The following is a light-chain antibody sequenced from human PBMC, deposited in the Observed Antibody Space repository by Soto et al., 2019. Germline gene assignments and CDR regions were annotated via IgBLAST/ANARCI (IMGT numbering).Light chain of an antibody. V-gene: IGKV1-5*03. CDR1: ESISGW. J-gene: IGKJ1*01. CDR3: QQYNSYPRT. CDR2: KAS. Sequence: DIQMTQSPSTLSASVGDRVTITCRASESISGWLAWYQQKPGKAPKLVIFKASTLESGVPSRFSGSGSGTEFTLNISSLQPDDFSTYFCQQYNSYPRTVGQGNKVEIK.